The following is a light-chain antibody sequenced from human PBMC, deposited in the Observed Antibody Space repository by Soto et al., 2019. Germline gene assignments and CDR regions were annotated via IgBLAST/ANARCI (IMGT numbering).Light chain of an antibody. CDR2: GAS. J-gene: IGKJ5*01. V-gene: IGKV3D-20*02. CDR3: QQRSNWPPGVT. Sequence: EIVWTPSPGTLSVSPGERATLSCGARQSVTSNYLAWYQQKPGQAPRLPIFGASNRATGIPARFSGSGSGTDFTLTISRLEPEDFAVYYCQQRSNWPPGVTFGQGTRREIK. CDR1: QSVTSNY.